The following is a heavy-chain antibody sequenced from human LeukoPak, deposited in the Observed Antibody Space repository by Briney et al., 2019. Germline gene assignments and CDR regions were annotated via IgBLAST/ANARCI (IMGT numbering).Heavy chain of an antibody. V-gene: IGHV3-7*01. CDR2: IKQDESEK. CDR1: GFTFSNFW. J-gene: IGHJ4*02. Sequence: PGGSPRLSCAASGFTFSNFWMSWVRQAPGKGLEWVANIKQDESEKDYVDSVKGRFTISRDNAKNSLYMQMNSLRAEDTAVYYCARVKASLHFDYWGQGTLVTVSS. CDR3: ARVKASLHFDY.